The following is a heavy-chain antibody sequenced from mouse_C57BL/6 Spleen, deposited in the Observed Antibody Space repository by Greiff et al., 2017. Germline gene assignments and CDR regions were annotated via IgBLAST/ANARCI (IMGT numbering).Heavy chain of an antibody. Sequence: VQLQQSGPGLVQPSQSLSITCPVSGFSLTSYGVHWVRQPPGTGLEWLGVIWSGGSTDYNAAFISSLSLSKDNSKSQVFFKINSLQADDTAIYYCARLWLRRVDYWGQGTSVTVSS. D-gene: IGHD2-2*01. J-gene: IGHJ4*01. CDR2: IWSGGST. CDR3: ARLWLRRVDY. CDR1: GFSLTSYG. V-gene: IGHV2-4*01.